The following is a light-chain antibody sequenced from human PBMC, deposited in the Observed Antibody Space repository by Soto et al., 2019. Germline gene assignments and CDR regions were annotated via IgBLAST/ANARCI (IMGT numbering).Light chain of an antibody. J-gene: IGLJ2*01. V-gene: IGLV7-46*01. CDR2: DTT. CDR1: TGTVTTGLY. CDR3: SLSYTTARG. Sequence: QAGVTQDPSLTVSPGGTVTLTCGSSTGTVTTGLYPYWFQQKPGQVTKTLSYDTTYRHSWTPARFSGSLLGGKAALTLSGAQPEDEAEYYCSLSYTTARGFGGGTQLTVL.